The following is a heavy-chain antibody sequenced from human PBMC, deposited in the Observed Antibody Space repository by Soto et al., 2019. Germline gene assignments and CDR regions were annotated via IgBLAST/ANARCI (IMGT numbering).Heavy chain of an antibody. CDR2: LLPIFGAA. Sequence: QVQLVQSGAEVRKPGSSVKVSCKISGGTFTNYVISWLRQAPGQGLEWMGGLLPIFGAANLAQTFQGRVTITADESTSTVNMELSSLTSEDTAVYYGARGRSSPNFDPWGQGTLVTGSS. D-gene: IGHD6-6*01. CDR1: GGTFTNYV. J-gene: IGHJ5*02. V-gene: IGHV1-69*01. CDR3: ARGRSSPNFDP.